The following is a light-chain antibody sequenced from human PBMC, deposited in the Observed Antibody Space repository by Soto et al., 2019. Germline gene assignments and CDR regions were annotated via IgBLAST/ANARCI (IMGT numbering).Light chain of an antibody. CDR1: SSNIGGNS. Sequence: QSVMTQPPSVSAAPGQKVTISCSGSSSNIGGNSVSWYQQLQGTAPKLLIYDDNKRPSGIPDRFSGSKSGTSATLGITGFQTGDEADYYCGSWDSSLSACVFGTGTKLTVL. CDR2: DDN. V-gene: IGLV1-51*01. CDR3: GSWDSSLSACV. J-gene: IGLJ1*01.